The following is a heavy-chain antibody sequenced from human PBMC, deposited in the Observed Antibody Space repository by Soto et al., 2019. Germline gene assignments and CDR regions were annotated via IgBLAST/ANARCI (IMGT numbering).Heavy chain of an antibody. CDR2: IYYSGST. CDR3: ARDRHNNGFDP. Sequence: QVQLQESGPGLVKPSQTLSLTCTVSGASMSSGGYYWTWIRQSPGKGLEWIGYIYYSGSTYYNPSLESRFAISLDTSRSQFSLTLHSVTAADTAIYDCARDRHNNGFDPWGQGTLVTVSS. CDR1: GASMSSGGYY. V-gene: IGHV4-31*03. D-gene: IGHD6-6*01. J-gene: IGHJ5*02.